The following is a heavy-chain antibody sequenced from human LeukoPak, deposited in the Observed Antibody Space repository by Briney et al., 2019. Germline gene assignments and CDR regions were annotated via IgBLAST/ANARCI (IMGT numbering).Heavy chain of an antibody. D-gene: IGHD4-23*01. J-gene: IGHJ5*02. V-gene: IGHV4-39*01. CDR1: GGSISSSTSY. Sequence: SETLSLTCTVSGGSISSSTSYWGWIRQPPGKGLEWIGNIYFRGSTYYNPSLESRVTISVDTSKNQFSLKLSSVTAADTALYYCARLNSPGWFDPWGQGTLVTVSS. CDR3: ARLNSPGWFDP. CDR2: IYFRGST.